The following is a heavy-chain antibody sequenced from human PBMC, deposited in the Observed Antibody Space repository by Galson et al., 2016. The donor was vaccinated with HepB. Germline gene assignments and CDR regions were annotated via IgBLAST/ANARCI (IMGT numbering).Heavy chain of an antibody. D-gene: IGHD4-23*01. J-gene: IGHJ3*01. V-gene: IGHV4-59*01. CDR2: IHYSRRT. CDR1: GDSIGSYY. CDR3: ARIDYGGNSEVVAFDV. Sequence: ETLSLTCTVSGDSIGSYYWSWIRQPPGKGLEWIGYIHYSRRTNYNSSLKSRVTISVDTSKNQFFLKVSSVTAADTAVYYCARIDYGGNSEVVAFDVWGQGTMVTVSS.